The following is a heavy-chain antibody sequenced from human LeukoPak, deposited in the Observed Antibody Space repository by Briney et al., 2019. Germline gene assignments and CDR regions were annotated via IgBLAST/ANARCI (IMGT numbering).Heavy chain of an antibody. CDR2: ISSSSSTI. Sequence: GGSLRLSCAASGFTFSTYAINWVRQAPGKGLEGVSYISSSSSTIYYADSVKGRFTISRDNAKNSLYLQMNSLRAEDTAVYYCARAPTKGTTAIFDYWGQGTLVTVSS. J-gene: IGHJ4*02. D-gene: IGHD5-24*01. CDR1: GFTFSTYA. CDR3: ARAPTKGTTAIFDY. V-gene: IGHV3-48*04.